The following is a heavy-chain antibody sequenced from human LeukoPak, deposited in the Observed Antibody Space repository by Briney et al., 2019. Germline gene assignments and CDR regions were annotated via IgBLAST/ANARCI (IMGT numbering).Heavy chain of an antibody. V-gene: IGHV3-23*01. Sequence: GGSLRLSCAASGFTFSTYAMTWVRQAPGRGLEWVSTISGSSGSTDYADSVKGRFTVSRDNSRNTLYLQMHGVRVDDTAVYYCAKGLSATSMGIDYWGQGTLVTVSS. CDR2: ISGSSGST. D-gene: IGHD4-17*01. J-gene: IGHJ4*02. CDR1: GFTFSTYA. CDR3: AKGLSATSMGIDY.